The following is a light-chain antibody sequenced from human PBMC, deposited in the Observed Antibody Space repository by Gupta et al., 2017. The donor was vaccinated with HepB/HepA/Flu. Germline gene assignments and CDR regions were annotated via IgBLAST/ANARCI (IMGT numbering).Light chain of an antibody. Sequence: DILMTQSPDSLAVSLGERATLNCNPSQSVVYSSNNKNYLAWYQKQPGQPPKLLIYWASTRESGVPDRIGGRGCRKDSLPTSSSLQDEYVAVYCCQQNYSTPLNFGQGTKVDIK. CDR3: QQNYSTPLN. CDR1: QSVVYSSNNKNY. J-gene: IGKJ3*01. CDR2: WAS. V-gene: IGKV4-1*01.